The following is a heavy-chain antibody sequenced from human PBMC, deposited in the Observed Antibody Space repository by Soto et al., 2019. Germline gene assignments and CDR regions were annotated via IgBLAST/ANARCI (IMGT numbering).Heavy chain of an antibody. D-gene: IGHD3-10*01. V-gene: IGHV3-48*01. CDR3: ARANYYGSPGDFDY. Sequence: GGCMRLACAASGVTFSSYSMNWVRQAPGKGLEWVSYISSSSSTIYYADSVKGRFTISRDNAKSSLYLQMNSLRAEDTAVYYCARANYYGSPGDFDYWGQGTLVTVSS. CDR2: ISSSSSTI. J-gene: IGHJ4*02. CDR1: GVTFSSYS.